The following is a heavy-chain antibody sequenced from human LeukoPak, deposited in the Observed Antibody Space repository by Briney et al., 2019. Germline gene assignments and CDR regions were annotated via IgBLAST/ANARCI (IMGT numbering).Heavy chain of an antibody. D-gene: IGHD3-3*01. CDR1: GFTFSSFW. V-gene: IGHV3-74*01. CDR2: INGDGNTV. Sequence: GGPLRLSCAASGFTFSSFWMHWVRQTPGKGLVWVSRINGDGNTVNYADSVRGRFTISRDNAKNTLYLQMNSLRAEDTAVYYCARDLANGYDFWSGYYDYWGQGTLVTVSS. CDR3: ARDLANGYDFWSGYYDY. J-gene: IGHJ4*02.